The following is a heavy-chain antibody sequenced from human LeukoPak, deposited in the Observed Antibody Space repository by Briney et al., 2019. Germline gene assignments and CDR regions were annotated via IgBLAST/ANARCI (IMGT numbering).Heavy chain of an antibody. J-gene: IGHJ4*02. D-gene: IGHD3-10*01. V-gene: IGHV3-53*01. CDR2: IYSGGST. CDR1: GFTVSSNY. Sequence: GGSLRLSCAASGFTVSSNYMSWVRQAPGKGLEWVSVIYSGGSTYYADSVKGRFTISRDNSKNTLYLQMSSLRAEDTAVYYCAKDLGAGGGSVFDSWGQGTLVTVSS. CDR3: AKDLGAGGGSVFDS.